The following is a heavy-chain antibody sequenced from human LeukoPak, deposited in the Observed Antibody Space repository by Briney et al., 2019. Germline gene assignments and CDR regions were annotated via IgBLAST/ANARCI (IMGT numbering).Heavy chain of an antibody. CDR1: GGSISSYY. CDR2: IYYSGST. CDR3: AREPRTMIVPDWFDP. V-gene: IGHV4-59*12. Sequence: SETLSLTCTVSGGSISSYYWSWIRQPPGKGLEWIGYIYYSGSTNYNPSLKSRVTISVDTSKNQFSLKLSSVTAADTAVYYCAREPRTMIVPDWFDPWGQGNPGHRLL. D-gene: IGHD3-22*01. J-gene: IGHJ5*02.